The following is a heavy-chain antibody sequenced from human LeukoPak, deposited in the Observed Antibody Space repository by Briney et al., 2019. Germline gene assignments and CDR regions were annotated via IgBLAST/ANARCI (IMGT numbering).Heavy chain of an antibody. Sequence: GGSWSFSCAASGFTFSSYAMNWVGQAPGKGLEWVAVISYDGSNKYYADSVKGRFTISRDNSKNTLYLQMNSLRAEDTAVYYCAREEYSYGNRYWGQGTLVTVSS. CDR2: ISYDGSNK. CDR3: AREEYSYGNRY. D-gene: IGHD5-18*01. CDR1: GFTFSSYA. J-gene: IGHJ4*02. V-gene: IGHV3-30*04.